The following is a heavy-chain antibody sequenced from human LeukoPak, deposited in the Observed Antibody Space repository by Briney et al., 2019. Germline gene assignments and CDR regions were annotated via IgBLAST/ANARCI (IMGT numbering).Heavy chain of an antibody. J-gene: IGHJ4*02. CDR3: GRAGSFSPIEY. D-gene: IGHD2/OR15-2a*01. V-gene: IGHV3-9*01. CDR2: ISWNSGNI. Sequence: GGSLRLSCAASGFTFDDYAMHWVRQAPGKGLEWVSGISWNSGNIGYADSVKGRFTISRDNAKNSLYLQMNSLKTEDTALYYCGRAGSFSPIEYWGQGTLVTVSS. CDR1: GFTFDDYA.